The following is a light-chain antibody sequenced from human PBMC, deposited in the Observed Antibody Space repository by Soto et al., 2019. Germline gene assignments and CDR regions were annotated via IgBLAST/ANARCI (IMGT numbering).Light chain of an antibody. CDR3: QHQGNWPSFT. V-gene: IGKV3D-15*01. CDR1: QSVSSS. Sequence: EIVMTQSPTTLSVSPGERATLSCRASQSVSSSLAWYQQKPGQAPRLLIFGASKRATGIPARFSGSGSGTDFTLTISSLETEDLAIYYCQHQGNWPSFTFGAGTKVDIK. CDR2: GAS. J-gene: IGKJ4*02.